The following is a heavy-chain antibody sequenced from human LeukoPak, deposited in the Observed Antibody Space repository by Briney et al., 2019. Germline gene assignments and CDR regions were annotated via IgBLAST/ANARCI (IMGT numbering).Heavy chain of an antibody. D-gene: IGHD3-10*02. Sequence: GGSLRLSCSASGFTFSTYWMSWVRQAPGKGLEWVANRKRDGSEICYVDSVKGRFTISGDNAKDSLYLQMNSLGAEDTAFYYCPRICWGTPLAGFDSWGPETPVT. V-gene: IGHV3-7*01. CDR3: PRICWGTPLAGFDS. CDR1: GFTFSTYW. J-gene: IGHJ4*02. CDR2: RKRDGSEI.